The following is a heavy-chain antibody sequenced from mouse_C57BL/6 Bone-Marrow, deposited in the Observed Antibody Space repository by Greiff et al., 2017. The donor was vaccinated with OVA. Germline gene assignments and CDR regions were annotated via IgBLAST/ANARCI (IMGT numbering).Heavy chain of an antibody. D-gene: IGHD1-1*01. V-gene: IGHV7-1*01. CDR1: GFTFSDFY. J-gene: IGHJ1*03. CDR2: SRNKANDYTT. Sequence: EVQLVESGGGLVQSGRSLRLSCATSGFTFSDFYMEWVRQAPGKGLEWIAASRNKANDYTTEYSASVKGRFIVSRDTSQSILYLQMNALRAEDTAIYYCARDAYYGSRYWYFDVWGTGTTVTVSS. CDR3: ARDAYYGSRYWYFDV.